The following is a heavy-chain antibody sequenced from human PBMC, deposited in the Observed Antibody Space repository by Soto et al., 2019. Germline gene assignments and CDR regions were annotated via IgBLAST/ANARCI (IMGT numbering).Heavy chain of an antibody. CDR2: IYYSGST. D-gene: IGHD3-3*01. CDR1: GGSIGSGGYY. Sequence: SEPLSLTFTVSGGSIGSGGYYWTGIRQHPGKGLEWIGYIYYSGSTYYNPSLKSRVTISVDTSKNQFSLNLSSVTAADTAVYYCARNQDFPNWFDHWGQGTLVTVSS. CDR3: ARNQDFPNWFDH. V-gene: IGHV4-31*03. J-gene: IGHJ5*02.